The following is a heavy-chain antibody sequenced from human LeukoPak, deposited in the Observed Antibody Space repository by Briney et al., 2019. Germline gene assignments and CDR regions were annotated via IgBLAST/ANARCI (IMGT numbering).Heavy chain of an antibody. CDR2: IIPIFGTA. Sequence: SVKVSXKASGGTFSSYAISWMRQAPGQGPEWIGGIIPIFGTANYAQKFQGRVTITTDESTSTAYMELSSLRSEDTAVYYCARDLGYDFWSGYFDYWGQGTLVTVSS. CDR3: ARDLGYDFWSGYFDY. V-gene: IGHV1-69*05. D-gene: IGHD3-3*01. J-gene: IGHJ4*02. CDR1: GGTFSSYA.